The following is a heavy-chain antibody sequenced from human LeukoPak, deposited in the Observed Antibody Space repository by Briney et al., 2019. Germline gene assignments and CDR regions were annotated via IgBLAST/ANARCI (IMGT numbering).Heavy chain of an antibody. D-gene: IGHD2-2*01. CDR3: AKGNAVLGYCSSTSCPYYYYYGMDV. V-gene: IGHV3-30-3*01. CDR1: GFTFSTYA. Sequence: GGSLRLSCAASGFTFSTYAMHWVRQAPGKGLEWVAVISYDGSNKYYADSVKGRFTISRDNSKNTLYLQMNSLRAEDTAVYYCAKGNAVLGYCSSTSCPYYYYYGMDVWGQGTTVTVSS. J-gene: IGHJ6*02. CDR2: ISYDGSNK.